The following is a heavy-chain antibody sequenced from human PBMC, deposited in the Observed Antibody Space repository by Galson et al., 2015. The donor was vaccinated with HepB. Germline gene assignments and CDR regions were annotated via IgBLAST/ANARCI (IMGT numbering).Heavy chain of an antibody. CDR2: ISTYNGNT. CDR1: GYTFTSYG. D-gene: IGHD2-2*01. CDR3: ARDVSRYCSSASCYAYYYYGMDV. V-gene: IGHV1-18*04. J-gene: IGHJ6*02. Sequence: SVKVSCKASGYTFTSYGISWVRQAPGQGLEWMGWISTYNGNTNYAQKLQGRVTMTTDTSTSTAYMELRSLRSDDTAVYYCARDVSRYCSSASCYAYYYYGMDVWGQGTTVTVSS.